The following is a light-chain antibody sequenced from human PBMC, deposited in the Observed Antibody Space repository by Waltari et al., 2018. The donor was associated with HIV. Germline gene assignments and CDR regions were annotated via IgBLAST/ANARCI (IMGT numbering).Light chain of an antibody. Sequence: QSVLTQPRSVSAAPGQTVTISCSGSSSDIGNNYVSWYQQVPGTAPKLLIYDNTERPSGIPDRFSGSKSGTSATLGITGLQTGDEADYYCGTWDSGLSVEVFGGGTKLTVL. CDR3: GTWDSGLSVEV. J-gene: IGLJ2*01. V-gene: IGLV1-51*01. CDR1: SSDIGNNY. CDR2: DNT.